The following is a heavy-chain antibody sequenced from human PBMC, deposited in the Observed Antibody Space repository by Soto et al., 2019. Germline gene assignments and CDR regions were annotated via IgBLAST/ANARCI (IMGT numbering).Heavy chain of an antibody. J-gene: IGHJ6*02. D-gene: IGHD3-9*01. V-gene: IGHV3-48*02. CDR1: GFTFSSYS. CDR3: ARDDEDILTGYPYYYGMDV. Sequence: GGSLRLSCAASGFTFSSYSMNRVRQAPGKGLEWVSYISSSSSTIYYADSVKGRFTISRDNAKNSLYLQMNSLRDEDTAVYYCARDDEDILTGYPYYYGMDVWGQGTTVTVSS. CDR2: ISSSSSTI.